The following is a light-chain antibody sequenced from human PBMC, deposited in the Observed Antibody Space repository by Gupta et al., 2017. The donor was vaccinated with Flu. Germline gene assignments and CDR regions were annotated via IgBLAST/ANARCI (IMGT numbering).Light chain of an antibody. CDR2: GAS. J-gene: IGKJ4*01. CDR3: HQNLNSLA. Sequence: DIVLTQSPGTLSLSPGERATLSCRASQSVSSSYLAWYQQKPGQAPRLLIYGASNRASGIPDSCGGGGYETDFTLTSSRLEDEDCAVYYKHQNLNSLAFGQGTKVEIK. V-gene: IGKV3-20*01. CDR1: QSVSSSY.